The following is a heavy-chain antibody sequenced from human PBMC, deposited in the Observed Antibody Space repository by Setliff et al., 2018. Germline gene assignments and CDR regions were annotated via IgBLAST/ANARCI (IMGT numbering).Heavy chain of an antibody. CDR2: INHSGST. V-gene: IGHV4-34*01. J-gene: IGHJ3*02. CDR3: ASGKERITMIVVVTSGAFDI. Sequence: SATLSLTCAVYGGSFSGYYWSWIRHPPGKGLEWIGEINHSGSTNYNPSLKSRVTISVDTSKNQFSLKLSSVTAADTAVYYCASGKERITMIVVVTSGAFDIWGQGTMVTVSS. D-gene: IGHD3-22*01. CDR1: GGSFSGYY.